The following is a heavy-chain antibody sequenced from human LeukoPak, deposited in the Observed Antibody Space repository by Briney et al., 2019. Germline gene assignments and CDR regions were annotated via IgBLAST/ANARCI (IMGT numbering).Heavy chain of an antibody. J-gene: IGHJ6*01. Sequence: GGSLRLSCAASGFTFSSYWMHWVRQSPGKGLVWVSRINSDGRSTSYADSVKGRFTISRDNAKNTLYLQMNSLRGEDTAVYYCARAPFNYYDSSVYYGMDVWGQGATVTVSS. CDR1: GFTFSSYW. V-gene: IGHV3-74*01. CDR2: INSDGRST. CDR3: ARAPFNYYDSSVYYGMDV. D-gene: IGHD3-22*01.